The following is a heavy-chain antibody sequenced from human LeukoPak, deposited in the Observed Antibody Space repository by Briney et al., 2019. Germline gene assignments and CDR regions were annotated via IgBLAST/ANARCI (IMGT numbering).Heavy chain of an antibody. D-gene: IGHD6-19*01. CDR1: GGSISSYY. CDR3: ARVPTYSSGWRPYYFDY. J-gene: IGHJ4*02. CDR2: IYYSGST. Sequence: SETLSLTCTVSGGSISSYYWSWIRQPPGKGLEWIGYIYYSGSTNYNPSLKSRVTISVDTSKNQFSLKLSSVTAADTAVYYCARVPTYSSGWRPYYFDYWGQGTLVTVSS. V-gene: IGHV4-59*01.